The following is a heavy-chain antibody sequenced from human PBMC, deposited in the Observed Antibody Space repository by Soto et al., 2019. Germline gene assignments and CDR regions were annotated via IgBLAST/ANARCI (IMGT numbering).Heavy chain of an antibody. V-gene: IGHV4-34*01. CDR2: INHSGST. Sequence: PSETLSLTCAVYGGSFSGYYWSWIRQPPGKGLEWIGEINHSGSTNYNPSLKSRVTISVDTSKNQFSLKLSSVTAADTAVYYCARARYYDSSGYYTHDYWGQGTLVTVSS. CDR1: GGSFSGYY. CDR3: ARARYYDSSGYYTHDY. J-gene: IGHJ4*02. D-gene: IGHD3-22*01.